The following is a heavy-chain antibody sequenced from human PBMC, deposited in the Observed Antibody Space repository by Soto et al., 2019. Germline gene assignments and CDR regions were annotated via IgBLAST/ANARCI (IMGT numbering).Heavy chain of an antibody. J-gene: IGHJ4*02. V-gene: IGHV3-64*01. Sequence: GGSLRLSCAASGFTFSSYAMHWVRQAPGKGLEYVSAISSNGGSTYYANSVKGRFTISRDNSKNTLYLQMGSLRAEDMAVYYCARDGVSSQSNYHFGHWGQGTLVTVPS. CDR3: ARDGVSSQSNYHFGH. CDR1: GFTFSSYA. CDR2: ISSNGGST. D-gene: IGHD2-8*01.